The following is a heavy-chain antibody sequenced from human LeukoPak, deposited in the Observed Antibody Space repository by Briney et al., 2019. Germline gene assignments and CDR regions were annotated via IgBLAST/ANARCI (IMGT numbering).Heavy chain of an antibody. CDR2: IYSGGST. V-gene: IGHV3-53*01. J-gene: IGHJ4*02. D-gene: IGHD5-24*01. CDR3: ARAEKATIFDY. CDR1: GGSISSNY. Sequence: ETLSLTCTVSGGSISSNYMSWVRQAPGKGLEWVSVIYSGGSTYYADSVKGRFTISRDSSKNTLYLQMNSLRAEDTAVYYCARAEKATIFDYWGQGTLVTVSS.